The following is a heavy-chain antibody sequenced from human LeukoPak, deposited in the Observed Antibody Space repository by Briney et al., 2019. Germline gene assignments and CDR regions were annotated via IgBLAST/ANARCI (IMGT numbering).Heavy chain of an antibody. CDR2: LDPKSGGS. V-gene: IGHV1-2*02. Sequence: ASVRVSCTASRYTFIGYHLHWVGQAPGQGREGMGWLDPKSGGSNFAQKFLGRVTVTRDTSITTAYMDLSGLRSDDTAVYYCARTSDCSSSTCYAYDIWGQGTKVTVST. D-gene: IGHD2-2*01. CDR3: ARTSDCSSSTCYAYDI. CDR1: RYTFIGYH. J-gene: IGHJ3*02.